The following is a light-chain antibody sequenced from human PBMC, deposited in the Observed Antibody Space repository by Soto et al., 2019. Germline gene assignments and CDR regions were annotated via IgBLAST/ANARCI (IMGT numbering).Light chain of an antibody. J-gene: IGKJ4*01. Sequence: EIVMTQSPATLSVSPGERATLSCRASHRVSSYLAWYQQKPGQAPRLLIYATSPRATGIPARFSGSGSGTEFTLTISSLQSEDFAVYYCQQYNNWPLTFGGGTKVEIK. CDR1: HRVSSY. V-gene: IGKV3-15*01. CDR2: ATS. CDR3: QQYNNWPLT.